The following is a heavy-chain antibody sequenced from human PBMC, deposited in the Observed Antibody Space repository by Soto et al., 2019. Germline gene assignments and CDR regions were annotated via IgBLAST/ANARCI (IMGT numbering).Heavy chain of an antibody. Sequence: GGSLRLSCAASGFTFSSYWMHWVRQVPGKGLVWVSRINTDGSSTTYADSVKGRFTISRDNAKNSLYLQMNSLRAGDTAVYYCARGDTMVRGVNAFDIWGQGTMVTVS. J-gene: IGHJ3*02. CDR3: ARGDTMVRGVNAFDI. V-gene: IGHV3-74*03. CDR1: GFTFSSYW. D-gene: IGHD3-10*01. CDR2: INTDGSST.